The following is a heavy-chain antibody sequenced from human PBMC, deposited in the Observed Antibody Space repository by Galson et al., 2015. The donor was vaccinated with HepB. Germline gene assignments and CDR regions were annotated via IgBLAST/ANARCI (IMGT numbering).Heavy chain of an antibody. CDR3: ARGRRTYFYGSGSHSLYFDY. Sequence: SETLSLTCTVSGGSITSYCWNWIRQPPGKGLEWIGYIYDSGRTNYNPSLKSRVTMSVDTSKKEFSLNLNAVTDADTAVYYCARGRRTYFYGSGSHSLYFDYWGQGTLVTVSA. D-gene: IGHD3-10*01. V-gene: IGHV4-59*01. J-gene: IGHJ4*02. CDR2: IYDSGRT. CDR1: GGSITSYC.